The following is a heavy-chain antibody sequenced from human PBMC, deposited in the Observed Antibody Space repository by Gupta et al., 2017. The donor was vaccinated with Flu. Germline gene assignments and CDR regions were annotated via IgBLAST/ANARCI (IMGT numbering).Heavy chain of an antibody. V-gene: IGHV3-21*01. Sequence: EVQLVESGGGLVKPGGSLRLSCAASGFPFSSYSMNWVRQAPGKGLEWVSSISSSSSYIYYADSVKGRFTISRDNAKNSLYLQMNSLRAEDTAVYYCARESQSGGPKADYWGQGTLVTVSS. CDR3: ARESQSGGPKADY. D-gene: IGHD2-15*01. CDR2: ISSSSSYI. J-gene: IGHJ4*02. CDR1: GFPFSSYS.